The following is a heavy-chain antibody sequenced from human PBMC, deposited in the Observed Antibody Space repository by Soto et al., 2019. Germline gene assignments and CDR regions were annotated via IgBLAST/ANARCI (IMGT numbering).Heavy chain of an antibody. CDR1: GFTFGDYA. D-gene: IGHD3-3*01. Sequence: SLRLSCTASGFTFGDYAMSWFRQAPGKGLEWVGFIRSKAYGGTTEYAASVKGRFTISRDDSKSIAYLQMNSLKTEDTAVYYCTRDPFSVTIPHGNDYWGQGTLVTVSS. CDR2: IRSKAYGGTT. V-gene: IGHV3-49*03. CDR3: TRDPFSVTIPHGNDY. J-gene: IGHJ4*02.